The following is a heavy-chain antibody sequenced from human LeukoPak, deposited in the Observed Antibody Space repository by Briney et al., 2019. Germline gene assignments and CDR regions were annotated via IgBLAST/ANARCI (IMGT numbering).Heavy chain of an antibody. V-gene: IGHV3-30*02. CDR3: ARDIVVVPAAHLGENFDY. CDR2: IRYDGSNK. J-gene: IGHJ4*02. D-gene: IGHD2-2*01. Sequence: PGGSLRLSCAASGFTFSSYGMHWVRQAPGKGLEWVAFIRYDGSNKYYADSVKGRFTISRDNAKNSLYLQMNSLRAEDTAVYYCARDIVVVPAAHLGENFDYWGQGTLVTVSS. CDR1: GFTFSSYG.